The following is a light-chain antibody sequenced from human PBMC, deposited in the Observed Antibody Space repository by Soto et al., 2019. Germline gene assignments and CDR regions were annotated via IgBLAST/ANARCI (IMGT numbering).Light chain of an antibody. CDR1: SSDVGGYKY. J-gene: IGLJ3*02. Sequence: QSAPTQPASVSGSPGQSITISCTGTSSDVGGYKYVSWYQQHPGKAPKLMIYEVSNRPSGVSNRFSGSKSGNTASLTVSGLQAEDEADYYCSSYTSSSTQVFGGGTKLTVL. CDR2: EVS. CDR3: SSYTSSSTQV. V-gene: IGLV2-14*01.